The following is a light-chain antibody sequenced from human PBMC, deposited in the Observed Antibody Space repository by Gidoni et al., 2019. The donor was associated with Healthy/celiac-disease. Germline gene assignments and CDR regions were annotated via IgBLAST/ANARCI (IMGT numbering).Light chain of an antibody. CDR1: QSVSIN. CDR3: QQYNNWPQT. Sequence: EIVMTQSPATLSVSPGERATLSCRASQSVSINLAWYQQKPGQAPRLLIHGASTRATGIPARFSGSGSGTEFTLTISSLQSEDFAVYYCQQYNNWPQTFGQGTKVEIK. J-gene: IGKJ1*01. V-gene: IGKV3-15*01. CDR2: GAS.